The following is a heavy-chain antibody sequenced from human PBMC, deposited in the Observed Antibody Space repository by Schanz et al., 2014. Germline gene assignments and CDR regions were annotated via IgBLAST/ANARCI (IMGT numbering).Heavy chain of an antibody. D-gene: IGHD6-19*01. CDR3: ARRYSSGWYEFDY. CDR2: ILPIVGIA. V-gene: IGHV1-69*02. CDR1: GGTFSSYT. J-gene: IGHJ4*02. Sequence: QVQLVQSGSEVKKPGSSVKVSCTASGGTFSSYTISWVRQAPGQGLEWMGRILPIVGIANYAQNFQGRVTITADKFTSTAYMEVSSLRSEDTAVYYCARRYSSGWYEFDYWGQGTLVTVSS.